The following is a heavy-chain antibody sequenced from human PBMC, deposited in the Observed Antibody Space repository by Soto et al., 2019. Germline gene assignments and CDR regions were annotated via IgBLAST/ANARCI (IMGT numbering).Heavy chain of an antibody. CDR1: GFTFSGYW. J-gene: IGHJ4*02. CDR3: AYGSGSYYPIDY. Sequence: GGSLRLSCAASGFTFSGYWMSWVRQAPEKGLEWVANIKQDGSEKYYVDTVKGRFTISRDNAKNSLYLQMNSLRAEDTAVYYCAYGSGSYYPIDYWGQGTLVTVSS. V-gene: IGHV3-7*05. CDR2: IKQDGSEK. D-gene: IGHD3-10*01.